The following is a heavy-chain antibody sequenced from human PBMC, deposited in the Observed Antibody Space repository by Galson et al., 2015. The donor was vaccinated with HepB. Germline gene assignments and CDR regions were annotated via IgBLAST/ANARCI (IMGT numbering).Heavy chain of an antibody. V-gene: IGHV3-30-3*01. CDR1: GSTFRTSN. D-gene: IGHD1-1*01. CDR2: ISPDGTTT. CDR3: ARDFNWNFDL. J-gene: IGHJ4*02. Sequence: SLRLSCAASGSTFRTSNMHWVRQGPVKGLEWVAIISPDGTTTYHADSMKGRFTISRDNSKNTLFLQMHSLRPEDTAVYYCARDFNWNFDLWGQGTLVTVSS.